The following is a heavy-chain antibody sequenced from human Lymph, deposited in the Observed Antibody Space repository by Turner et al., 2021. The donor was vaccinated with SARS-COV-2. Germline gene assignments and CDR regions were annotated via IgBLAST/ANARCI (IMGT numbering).Heavy chain of an antibody. CDR1: GFTFDDYA. CDR2: INWSGGSI. D-gene: IGHD1-26*01. J-gene: IGHJ4*02. Sequence: EVQLVESGGGLVQPGRSLRLSCAASGFTFDDYAMHWVRQAPGKGLEWVSGINWSGGSIAYADSVKGRFTISRDNPKNSLYLQMNNLRAEDTAFYYCAKDLAGTYYSSFDYWGQGTLVTVSS. V-gene: IGHV3-9*01. CDR3: AKDLAGTYYSSFDY.